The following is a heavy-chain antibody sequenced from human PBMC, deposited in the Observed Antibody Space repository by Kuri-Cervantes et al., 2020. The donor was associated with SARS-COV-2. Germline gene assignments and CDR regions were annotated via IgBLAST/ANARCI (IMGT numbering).Heavy chain of an antibody. CDR2: ISGSGGST. V-gene: IGHV3-23*01. J-gene: IGHJ6*03. CDR1: GFTFSSYA. CDR3: ARDTSVGSTFNYYYYMDV. D-gene: IGHD2/OR15-2a*01. Sequence: GGSLRLSCAASGFTFSSYAMSWVRQAPGKGLERVSAISGSGGSTYYADSVKGRFTISRDNAKNSLYLQMNSLRAEDTAVYYCARDTSVGSTFNYYYYMDVWGKGTTVTVSS.